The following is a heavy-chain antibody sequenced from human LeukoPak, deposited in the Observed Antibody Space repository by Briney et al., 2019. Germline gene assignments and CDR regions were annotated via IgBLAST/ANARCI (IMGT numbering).Heavy chain of an antibody. CDR3: ARRLAARPTWFDP. CDR2: ISYSGST. CDR1: GGSISSATYY. J-gene: IGHJ5*02. Sequence: SETLSLTCTVSGGSISSATYYWSWIRQHPGKGLEYIGYISYSGSTYYNPSLKSRLTISVDTSKNQFSLKLSSVTAADTAVYYCARRLAARPTWFDPWGQGTLVTVSS. V-gene: IGHV4-31*03. D-gene: IGHD6-6*01.